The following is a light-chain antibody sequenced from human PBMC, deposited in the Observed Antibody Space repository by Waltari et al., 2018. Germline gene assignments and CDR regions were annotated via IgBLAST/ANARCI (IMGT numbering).Light chain of an antibody. CDR1: SSNIGAGSD. V-gene: IGLV1-40*01. CDR2: GNT. J-gene: IGLJ3*02. CDR3: QSYDNSLTAWV. Sequence: QSVLTQPPSVSGAPGQRVTISCTGSSSNIGAGSDVHWYKQLPGRAPKVLISGNTNRPSGVPDRFSGSKSGTSASLAITGLQAEDEADYYCQSYDNSLTAWVFGGGTKLTVL.